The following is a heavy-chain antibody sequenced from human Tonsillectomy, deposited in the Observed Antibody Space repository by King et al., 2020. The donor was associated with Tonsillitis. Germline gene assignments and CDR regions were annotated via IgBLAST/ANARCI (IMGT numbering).Heavy chain of an antibody. D-gene: IGHD1-1*01. CDR2: MNPTSGNT. Sequence: QLVQSGAEVKKPGASVKVSCKASGYTFTGYDINWVRQAAGHGLEWMGWMNPTSGNTDYAQKFQGRLTMTRNTSISTAYMELSSLRSEDTAVYYCARESHDFEAFDIWGQGTMVTVSS. J-gene: IGHJ3*02. V-gene: IGHV1-8*01. CDR1: GYTFTGYD. CDR3: ARESHDFEAFDI.